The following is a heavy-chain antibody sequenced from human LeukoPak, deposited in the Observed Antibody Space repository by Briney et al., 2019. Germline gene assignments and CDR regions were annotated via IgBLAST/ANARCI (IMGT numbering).Heavy chain of an antibody. J-gene: IGHJ4*02. CDR2: IKQGGSEK. Sequence: GGSLRLSCAASGFTFDDYGMSWVRQAPGKGLEWVANIKQGGSEKYYVDSVKGRFTISRDNAKNSLYLQMSSLRAEDTAVYYCARRLDCWGQGTLVTVSS. V-gene: IGHV3-7*01. CDR1: GFTFDDYG. CDR3: ARRLDC.